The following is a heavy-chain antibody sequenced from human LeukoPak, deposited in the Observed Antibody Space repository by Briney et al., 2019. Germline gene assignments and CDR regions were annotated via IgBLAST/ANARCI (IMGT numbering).Heavy chain of an antibody. D-gene: IGHD4-11*01. J-gene: IGHJ6*02. Sequence: ASVKVSCKASGYTFTGNYMHWVRQAPGHGLEWMGWINPKSGGTNYAQKFQGRVTMTRDTSTSTAYMKLSRLRSDDTAVYYCEREQSGMDVGGQGTTVTVSS. CDR2: INPKSGGT. CDR1: GYTFTGNY. CDR3: EREQSGMDV. V-gene: IGHV1-2*02.